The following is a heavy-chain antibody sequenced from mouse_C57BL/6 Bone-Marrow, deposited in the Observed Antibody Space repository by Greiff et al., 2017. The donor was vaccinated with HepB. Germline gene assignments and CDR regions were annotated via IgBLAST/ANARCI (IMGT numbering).Heavy chain of an antibody. CDR1: GYTFTSYT. CDR2: INPSSGYT. D-gene: IGHD2-12*01. V-gene: IGHV1-4*01. Sequence: VKLMESGAELARPGASVKMSCKASGYTFTSYTMHWVNQRPGQGLEWIGYINPSSGYTKYNQKFKDKATLTADKSSSTAYMQLSSLTSEDSAVYYCALRRGDAMDYWGQGTSVTVSS. J-gene: IGHJ4*01. CDR3: ALRRGDAMDY.